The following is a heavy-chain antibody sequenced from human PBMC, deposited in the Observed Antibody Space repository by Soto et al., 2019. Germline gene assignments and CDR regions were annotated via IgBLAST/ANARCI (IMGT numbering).Heavy chain of an antibody. D-gene: IGHD2-15*01. J-gene: IGHJ1*01. Sequence: SETLSLTCTVSGGSISSSSYYWGWIRQPPGKGLEWIGSIYYSGSTYYNPSLKSRVTISVDTSKNQFSLKLSSVTAADTAVYYCARTVAAEYFQHWGQGTLVTVSS. CDR2: IYYSGST. V-gene: IGHV4-39*01. CDR1: GGSISSSSYY. CDR3: ARTVAAEYFQH.